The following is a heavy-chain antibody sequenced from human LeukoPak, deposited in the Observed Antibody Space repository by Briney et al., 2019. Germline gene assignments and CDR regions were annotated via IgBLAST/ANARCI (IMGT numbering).Heavy chain of an antibody. CDR2: SNHSGST. Sequence: PSETLSLTCAVYGGSFSGYYWSWIRQPPGKGLEWIGESNHSGSTNYNPSLKSRVTISVDTSKNQFSLQLSSVTAAATAVYYGARHPHQQVVGATTVLYYFDYWGQGTLVTVSS. D-gene: IGHD1-26*01. CDR1: GGSFSGYY. J-gene: IGHJ4*02. CDR3: ARHPHQQVVGATTVLYYFDY. V-gene: IGHV4-34*01.